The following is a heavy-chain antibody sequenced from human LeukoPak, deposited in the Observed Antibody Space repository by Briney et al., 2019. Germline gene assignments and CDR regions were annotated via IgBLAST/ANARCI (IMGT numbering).Heavy chain of an antibody. V-gene: IGHV4-39*07. Sequence: SETLSLTCTVSGGSVSSGSYYWGWIRQPPGKGLEWIGSIYYGGSTYSNPSLKSRVTISVDTSKNQFSLKLSSVTAADTAVYYCARDQGLVSSDYYYYYGMDVWGQGTTVTVSS. D-gene: IGHD3-16*01. CDR3: ARDQGLVSSDYYYYYGMDV. J-gene: IGHJ6*02. CDR2: IYYGGST. CDR1: GGSVSSGSYY.